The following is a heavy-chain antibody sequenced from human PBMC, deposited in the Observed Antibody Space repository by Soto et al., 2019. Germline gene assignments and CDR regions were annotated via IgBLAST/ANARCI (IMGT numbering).Heavy chain of an antibody. D-gene: IGHD1-1*01. CDR3: ARDESAVRGNHFAY. CDR1: GFTYSSYA. CDR2: ISYDGSSK. V-gene: IGHV3-30-3*01. Sequence: PGGSLRLSCAASGFTYSSYAINWVRQAPGKGLEWVAIISYDGSSKYYADSVQGRFTISRDNSKNTLYLQMNSLRAEDTAVYYCARDESAVRGNHFAYWGQGT. J-gene: IGHJ4*02.